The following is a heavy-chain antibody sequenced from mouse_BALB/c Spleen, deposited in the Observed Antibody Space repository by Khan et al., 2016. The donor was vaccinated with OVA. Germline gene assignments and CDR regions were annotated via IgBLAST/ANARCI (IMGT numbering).Heavy chain of an antibody. CDR2: ISSGDST. CDR1: GFTFSNYA. J-gene: IGHJ3*01. CDR3: GRDYWFAY. V-gene: IGHV5-6-5*01. Sequence: EVELVESGGGLVKPGGSLKLSCAASGFTFSNYAMSWVRQSPEKRLEWVASISSGDSTYYPDSVKGRFTISRDNARNILYLQMSSLRSEDTAMYYCGRDYWFAYWGQETLITVSA.